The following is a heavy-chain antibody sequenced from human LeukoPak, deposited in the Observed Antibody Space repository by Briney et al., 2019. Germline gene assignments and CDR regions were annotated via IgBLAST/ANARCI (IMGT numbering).Heavy chain of an antibody. CDR2: INHSGST. J-gene: IGHJ4*02. Sequence: PSETLSLTXAVYGGSFSGYYWSWIRQPPGKGLEWIGEINHSGSTNYNPSLKSRVTISVDTSKNQFSLKLSSVTAADTAVYYCARGSSAAHIVVVTAIRYYFDYWGQGTLVTVSS. CDR1: GGSFSGYY. CDR3: ARGSSAAHIVVVTAIRYYFDY. D-gene: IGHD2-21*02. V-gene: IGHV4-34*01.